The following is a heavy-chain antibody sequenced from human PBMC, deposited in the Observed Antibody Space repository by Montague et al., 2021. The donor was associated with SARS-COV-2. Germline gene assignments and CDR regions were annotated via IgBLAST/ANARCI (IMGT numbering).Heavy chain of an antibody. J-gene: IGHJ4*02. V-gene: IGHV3-23*01. Sequence: SLRLSCAASGFTLSSYAMNWVRQAPGKGLEWVSSISGSDDTTHYADSVKGRFTISRDSSKNTLYLQMNSLRVEETAVYYCAKGFTSWPRGLFDYWGQGSLVTVSS. CDR3: AKGFTSWPRGLFDY. D-gene: IGHD2-2*01. CDR1: GFTLSSYA. CDR2: ISGSDDTT.